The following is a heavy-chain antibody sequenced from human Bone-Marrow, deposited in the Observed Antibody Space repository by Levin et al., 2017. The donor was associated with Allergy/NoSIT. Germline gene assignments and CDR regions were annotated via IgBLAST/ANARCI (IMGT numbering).Heavy chain of an antibody. Sequence: GESLKISCAASGFSFSDQWMHWVRQAPGKGLVWVSRISSDGSSTTYADSVKGRFTISRDNAKDTLFLQMNSLRAEDTAVYYCARVGITILGLPDYWYFDLWGRGALVTVSS. CDR3: ARVGITILGLPDYWYFDL. V-gene: IGHV3-74*01. CDR1: GFSFSDQW. CDR2: ISSDGSST. D-gene: IGHD3/OR15-3a*01. J-gene: IGHJ2*01.